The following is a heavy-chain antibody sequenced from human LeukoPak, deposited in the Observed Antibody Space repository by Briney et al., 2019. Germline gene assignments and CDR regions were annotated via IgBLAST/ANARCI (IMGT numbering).Heavy chain of an antibody. J-gene: IGHJ4*02. CDR2: IYSGGST. V-gene: IGHV3-53*04. CDR1: GITVSSNY. D-gene: IGHD2-2*01. CDR3: ASSSSAVHFDY. Sequence: PGGSLRLSCAAPGITVSSNYMSWVRQAPGKGLEWVSVIYSGGSTYYADSVKGRFTISRHNSKNTLYLQMNSLRAEDTAVYYCASSSSAVHFDYWGQGTLVTVSS.